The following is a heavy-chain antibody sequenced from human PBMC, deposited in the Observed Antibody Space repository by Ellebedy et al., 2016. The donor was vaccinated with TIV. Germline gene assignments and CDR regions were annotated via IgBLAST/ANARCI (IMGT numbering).Heavy chain of an antibody. V-gene: IGHV1-18*04. CDR3: ARDYTSSWRYYYYGMDV. D-gene: IGHD6-13*01. CDR2: ISAYNGNT. Sequence: AASVKVSCKASGYTFTDYYIHWVRQAPGQGLEWMGWISAYNGNTNYAQKLQGRVTMTTDTSTSPAYMELRSLRSDDTAVYYCARDYTSSWRYYYYGMDVWGQGTTVTVSS. CDR1: GYTFTDYY. J-gene: IGHJ6*02.